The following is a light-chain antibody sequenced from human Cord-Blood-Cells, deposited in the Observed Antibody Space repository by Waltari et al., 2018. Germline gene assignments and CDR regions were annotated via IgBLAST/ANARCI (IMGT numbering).Light chain of an antibody. J-gene: IGKJ1*01. V-gene: IGKV3-15*01. CDR3: QQYNNWPPP. CDR2: GAS. CDR1: QSVSSN. Sequence: EIVMTQSPATLSVSPGERATLSCRASQSVSSNLAWYQQKPGQAPRLLISGASTSATGIPARFGGSGSWTAFTTTISSLQSEDYAVYYCQQYNNWPPPFGQGTKVEIK.